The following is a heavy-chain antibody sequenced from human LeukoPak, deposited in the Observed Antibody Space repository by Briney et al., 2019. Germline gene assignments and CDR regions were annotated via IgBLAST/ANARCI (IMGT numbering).Heavy chain of an antibody. J-gene: IGHJ4*02. V-gene: IGHV3-23*01. CDR2: ISGSGGST. D-gene: IGHD6-13*01. CDR3: ARVGAAAGQYYFDY. CDR1: GFTFSSYA. Sequence: GGSLRLSCAASGFTFSSYAMSWVRQAPGKGLEWVSAISGSGGSTYYADSVKGRFTISRDNSKNTLYLQMNSLRAEDTAVYYCARVGAAAGQYYFDYWGQGTLVTVSS.